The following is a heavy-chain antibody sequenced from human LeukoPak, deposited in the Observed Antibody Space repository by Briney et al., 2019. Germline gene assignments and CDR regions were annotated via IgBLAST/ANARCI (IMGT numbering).Heavy chain of an antibody. D-gene: IGHD1-26*01. CDR1: GYTFTGYY. V-gene: IGHV1-2*02. J-gene: IGHJ4*02. Sequence: ASVKVSCKASGYTFTGYYMHWVRQAPGQGLEWMGWINPNSGGTNYAQKFQGRVTMTRDTSISTAYMELSRLRSDDTAVYYCARLMVGATPFDYWGQGTLVTVSS. CDR3: ARLMVGATPFDY. CDR2: INPNSGGT.